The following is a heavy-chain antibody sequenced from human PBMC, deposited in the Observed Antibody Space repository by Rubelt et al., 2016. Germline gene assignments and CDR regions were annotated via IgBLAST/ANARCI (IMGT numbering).Heavy chain of an antibody. D-gene: IGHD3-9*01. V-gene: IGHV1-69*06. CDR3: ASPPYDILTGYDYYYGMDV. J-gene: IGHJ6*02. CDR2: IIPIFGTA. CDR1: GGTFSSYA. Sequence: QVQLVQSGAEVKKPGSSVKVSCKASGGTFSSYAISWVRQAPGQGLEWMGGIIPIFGTANYAQKFQGRVTITADKSTSTAYMGLRGLRSEDTAVYYCASPPYDILTGYDYYYGMDVWGQGTTVTVSS.